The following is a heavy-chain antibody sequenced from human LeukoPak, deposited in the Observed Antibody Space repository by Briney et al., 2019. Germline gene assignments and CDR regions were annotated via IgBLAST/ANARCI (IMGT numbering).Heavy chain of an antibody. J-gene: IGHJ4*02. V-gene: IGHV4-34*01. Sequence: SETLSLTCAVSGGSFSGYYWSWIRQPPGKGLEWIGEINHSGSTNYNPSLKSRVTISVDTSKNQFSLKLSSVTAADTAVYYCARAHIVVVTAMEGFDYWGQGTLATVSS. CDR1: GGSFSGYY. CDR3: ARAHIVVVTAMEGFDY. CDR2: INHSGST. D-gene: IGHD2-21*02.